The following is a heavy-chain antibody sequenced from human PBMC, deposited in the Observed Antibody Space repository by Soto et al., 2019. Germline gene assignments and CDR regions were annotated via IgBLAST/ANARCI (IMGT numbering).Heavy chain of an antibody. D-gene: IGHD6-6*01. CDR1: GFTFSSYW. CDR2: IKQDGSEK. V-gene: IGHV3-7*05. J-gene: IGHJ6*02. Sequence: GGSLRLSCAASGFTFSSYWMSWVRQAPGKGLEWVANIKQDGSEKYYVDSVKGRFTISRDNAKNSLYLQMNSLRAEDTAVYYCARDHLRRGTARRVEGGPYYYYYGMDVWGQGTTVTVSS. CDR3: ARDHLRRGTARRVEGGPYYYYYGMDV.